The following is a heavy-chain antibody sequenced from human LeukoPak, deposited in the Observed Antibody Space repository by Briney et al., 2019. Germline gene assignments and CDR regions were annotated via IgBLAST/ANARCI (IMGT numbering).Heavy chain of an antibody. CDR1: GFIFSSYA. V-gene: IGHV3-30-3*01. CDR3: ARESIVGATTVLFDY. D-gene: IGHD1-26*01. Sequence: GGSLRLSCAASGFIFSSYAMHWVRQAPGKGLEWVAVISYDGSNKYYADSVKGRFTISRDNSKNTLYLQMNSLRAEDTAVYYCARESIVGATTVLFDYWGQGTLVTVSS. J-gene: IGHJ4*02. CDR2: ISYDGSNK.